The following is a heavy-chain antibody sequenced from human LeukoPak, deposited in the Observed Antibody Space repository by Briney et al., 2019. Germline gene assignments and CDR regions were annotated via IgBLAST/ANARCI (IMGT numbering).Heavy chain of an antibody. J-gene: IGHJ4*02. CDR1: GGTFSSYA. V-gene: IGHV1-69*13. CDR2: IIPIFGTA. Sequence: GASVKVSCKASGGTFSSYAISWVRQAPGQGLEWMGGIIPIFGTANYAQKFQGRVTITADESTSTAYMELSSLRSEDTAVYYCAREGARLGSWYAPPSYWGQGTLVTVSS. CDR3: AREGARLGSWYAPPSY. D-gene: IGHD6-13*01.